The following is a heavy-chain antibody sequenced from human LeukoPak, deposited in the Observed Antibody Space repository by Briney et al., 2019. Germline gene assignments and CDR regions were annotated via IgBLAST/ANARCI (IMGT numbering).Heavy chain of an antibody. Sequence: GGSLRLSCAASGFTFTNAWMNWVRQAPGKGLEWVSAISGSGAATFNADSVKGRFTISRDNSKNTLYLQMNSLRAEDTAVYYCAKDLSSGWYPYYFDFWGRGTLVTVSS. V-gene: IGHV3-23*01. CDR1: GFTFTNAW. CDR2: ISGSGAAT. J-gene: IGHJ4*02. D-gene: IGHD6-19*01. CDR3: AKDLSSGWYPYYFDF.